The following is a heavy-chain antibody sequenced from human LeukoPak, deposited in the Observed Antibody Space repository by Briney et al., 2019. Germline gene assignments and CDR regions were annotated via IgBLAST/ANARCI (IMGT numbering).Heavy chain of an antibody. D-gene: IGHD2-15*01. Sequence: SETLSLTCTVSGGSISSYYWSWIRQPPGKGLEWIGYIYYSGSTNYNPSPKSRVTISVDTSKNQFSLKLSSVTAADTAVYYCAATGVASNYYFDYWGQGTLVTVSS. CDR2: IYYSGST. CDR1: GGSISSYY. J-gene: IGHJ4*02. CDR3: AATGVASNYYFDY. V-gene: IGHV4-59*01.